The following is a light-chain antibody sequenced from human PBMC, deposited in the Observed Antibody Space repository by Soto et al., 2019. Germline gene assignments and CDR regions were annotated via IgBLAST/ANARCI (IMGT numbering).Light chain of an antibody. CDR2: AAS. V-gene: IGKV1-27*01. Sequence: DIQMTQSPSSLSASVGDRVTITCRASQGVCNYLAWYQQKPGKVPGLLIYAASTLHSGVPSRFSGSGSGTDFTLTISSLQPEDVATYYCQNYNSAPWTFGQGTKVEIK. CDR3: QNYNSAPWT. CDR1: QGVCNY. J-gene: IGKJ1*01.